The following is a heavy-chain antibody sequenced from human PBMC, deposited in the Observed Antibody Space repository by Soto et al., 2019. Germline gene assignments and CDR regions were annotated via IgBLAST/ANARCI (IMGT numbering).Heavy chain of an antibody. CDR3: SKDPPIVGATGGYYFDY. CDR2: ISYDGSNK. Sequence: PGGSLRLSCAASGFPFSSYAMHWVRQAPGKGLEWVAVISYDGSNKYYADSVKGRFTISRDNSKNTVYLEMKSLRAEDTAIYYCSKDPPIVGATGGYYFDYWSHGTLVTVSS. V-gene: IGHV3-30-3*01. D-gene: IGHD1-26*01. CDR1: GFPFSSYA. J-gene: IGHJ4*01.